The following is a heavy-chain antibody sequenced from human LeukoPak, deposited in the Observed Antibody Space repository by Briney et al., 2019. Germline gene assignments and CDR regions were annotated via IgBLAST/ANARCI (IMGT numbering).Heavy chain of an antibody. CDR3: ARSGYDFWSGYYTKGRDYYGMDV. J-gene: IGHJ6*02. D-gene: IGHD3-3*01. CDR2: INHSGST. V-gene: IGHV4-34*01. CDR1: GFTFSNYA. Sequence: PGGSLRLSCAASGFTFSNYAMSWVRQPPGKGLEWIGEINHSGSTNYNPSLKSRVTISVDTSKNQFSLKLSSVTAADTAVYYCARSGYDFWSGYYTKGRDYYGMDVWGQGTTVTVSS.